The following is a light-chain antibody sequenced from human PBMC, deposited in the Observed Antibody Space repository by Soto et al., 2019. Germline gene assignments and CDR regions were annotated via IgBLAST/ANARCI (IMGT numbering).Light chain of an antibody. CDR2: GAS. J-gene: IGKJ5*01. CDR1: QSVGSN. V-gene: IGKV3-15*01. CDR3: QQYNTWPPIT. Sequence: EIVMTQSPATLSVSPGERVTLSCRARQSVGSNLAWYQQKPGQAPRLLIYGASTRATGIPARFSGSGSETEFTLTISSLQAEDFAVYYCQQYNTWPPITFGQGTRLET.